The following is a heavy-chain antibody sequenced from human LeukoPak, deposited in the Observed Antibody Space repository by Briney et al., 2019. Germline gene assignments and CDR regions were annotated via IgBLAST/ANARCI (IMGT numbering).Heavy chain of an antibody. CDR2: ISAYNGNT. D-gene: IGHD6-13*01. CDR3: ARDRRAAAPDY. V-gene: IGHV1-18*01. J-gene: IGHJ4*02. CDR1: GYTFTSYA. Sequence: EASVKVSCKASGYTFTSYAMHWVRQAPGQGLEWMGWISAYNGNTNYAQKLQGRVTMTTDTSTSTAYMGLRSLRSDDTAVYYCARDRRAAAPDYWGQGTLVTVSS.